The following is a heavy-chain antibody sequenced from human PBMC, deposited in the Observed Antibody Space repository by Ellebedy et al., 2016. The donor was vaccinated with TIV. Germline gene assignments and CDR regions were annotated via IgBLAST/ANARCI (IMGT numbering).Heavy chain of an antibody. J-gene: IGHJ3*02. CDR3: ASYDCSSTSRYTRAFDI. CDR2: INPNSGGT. CDR1: GYTFIDYY. V-gene: IGHV1-2*02. Sequence: ASVKVSXKASGYTFIDYYIHWVRQAPGQGLEWMGWINPNSGGTKYAQKFQGRVTMTRDTSISTAYMELSRLRSDDTAVYYCASYDCSSTSRYTRAFDIWGQGTMITVSS. D-gene: IGHD2-2*02.